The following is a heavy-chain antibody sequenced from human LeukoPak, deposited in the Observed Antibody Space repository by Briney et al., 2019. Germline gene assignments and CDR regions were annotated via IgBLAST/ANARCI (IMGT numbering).Heavy chain of an antibody. CDR3: ERGVAAIGKSPDS. J-gene: IGHJ4*02. Sequence: GGSLRLSCAASGFTFSNYWIHWVRQAPGKGLVCVSRINSDGSSTIYADSVKGRFTISRDNAKNTLYLQMNSLGAEDTPVYYCERGVAAIGKSPDSWGQGTLVTVSS. CDR1: GFTFSNYW. D-gene: IGHD1-1*01. V-gene: IGHV3-74*01. CDR2: INSDGSST.